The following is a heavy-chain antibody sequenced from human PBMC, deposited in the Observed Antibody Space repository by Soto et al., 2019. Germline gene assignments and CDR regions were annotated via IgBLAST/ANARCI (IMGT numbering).Heavy chain of an antibody. CDR1: GDSISSRNW. Sequence: QVQLQESGPRLVKPSGTLSLTCAVSGDSISSRNWWTWVRQPPGKGLEWIGEIFHTGSTNYNPSLKSRVTITIDKSKNHFSLNLTFVTAADTAVYYCMRDTYVDTSADDFWGQGILVTVSS. V-gene: IGHV4-4*02. CDR3: MRDTYVDTSADDF. J-gene: IGHJ4*02. CDR2: IFHTGST. D-gene: IGHD3-22*01.